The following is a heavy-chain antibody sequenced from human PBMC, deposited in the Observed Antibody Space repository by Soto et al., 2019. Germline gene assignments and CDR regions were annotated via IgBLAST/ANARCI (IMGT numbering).Heavy chain of an antibody. J-gene: IGHJ4*02. Sequence: EVQLVESGGGLVKPGGSLGLSCAVSGFTFNNAWMSWVRQAPGKGLEWVGRIKSKTDGGTTDHAASVKGRFTISRDDSNNTLYLQMDSLKIEDTAMYYCTTSPRAQYWGQGTLVSVSS. CDR2: IKSKTDGGTT. CDR3: TTSPRAQY. V-gene: IGHV3-15*01. CDR1: GFTFNNAW.